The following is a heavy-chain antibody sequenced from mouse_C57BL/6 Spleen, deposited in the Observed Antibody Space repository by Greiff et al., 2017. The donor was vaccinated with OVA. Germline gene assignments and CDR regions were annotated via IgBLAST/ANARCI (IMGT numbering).Heavy chain of an antibody. D-gene: IGHD1-1*01. J-gene: IGHJ4*01. CDR1: GFTFSDYG. CDR3: ARGGSSSYYYAMDY. V-gene: IGHV5-17*01. CDR2: ISSGSSTI. Sequence: EVMLVESGGGLVKPGGSLKLSCAASGFTFSDYGMHWVRQAPEKGLEWVAYISSGSSTIYYADTVKGRFTISRDNAKNTLFLQMTSLRSEDTAMYYCARGGSSSYYYAMDYWGQGTSVTVSS.